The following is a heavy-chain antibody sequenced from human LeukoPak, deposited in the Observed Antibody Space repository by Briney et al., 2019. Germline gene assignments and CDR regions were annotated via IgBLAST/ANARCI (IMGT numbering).Heavy chain of an antibody. CDR1: GFTVNSNY. CDR2: IYSGGST. J-gene: IGHJ6*03. Sequence: GGSLRLSCAASGFTVNSNYMSWVRQAPGKGLEWVSVIYSGGSTYYADSVKGRFTISRDNSKNTLYLQMNSLRAEDTAVYYCAREGAGYYYMDVWGKGTTVTISS. CDR3: AREGAGYYYMDV. D-gene: IGHD1-26*01. V-gene: IGHV3-66*01.